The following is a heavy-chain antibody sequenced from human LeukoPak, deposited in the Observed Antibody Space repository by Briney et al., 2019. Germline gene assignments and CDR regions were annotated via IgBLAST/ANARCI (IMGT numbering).Heavy chain of an antibody. CDR3: ARAVGGAVGY. CDR2: IYYSGST. V-gene: IGHV4-59*01. D-gene: IGHD1-26*01. J-gene: IGHJ4*02. CDR1: GGSISTYY. Sequence: SETLSLTCTVPGGSISTYYWSWIRQPPGKGLEWIGYIYYSGSTNYNPSLKSRVTISVDTSKNQFSLKLSSVTAADTAVYYCARAVGGAVGYWGQGTLVTVSS.